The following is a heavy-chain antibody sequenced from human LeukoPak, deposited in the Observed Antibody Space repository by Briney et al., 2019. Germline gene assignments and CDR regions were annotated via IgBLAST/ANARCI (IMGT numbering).Heavy chain of an antibody. CDR1: GFTFSGSA. V-gene: IGHV3-73*01. CDR2: IRSKASSYAT. D-gene: IGHD3-22*01. J-gene: IGHJ1*01. Sequence: GGSLRLSCAASGFTFSGSAMHWVRQASGKGLEWVGRIRSKASSYATAYAASVKGRSTISRDNSKNTLYLQMNSLRAEDTAVYYCAKEKYYYDSSGYFQHWGQGTLVTVSS. CDR3: AKEKYYYDSSGYFQH.